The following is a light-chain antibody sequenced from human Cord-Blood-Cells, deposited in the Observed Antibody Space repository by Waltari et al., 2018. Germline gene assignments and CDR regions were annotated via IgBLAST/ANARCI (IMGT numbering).Light chain of an antibody. CDR2: GAS. J-gene: IGKJ5*01. CDR3: QQYGSSPIT. Sequence: EIVLTQSPGTLSLSPGERATLSCRASQSVSSSYLAWYQQKPGQAPRPLIYGASSRATVIPDGFSGSGSETDFTLTISRLEPEDFAVYYCQQYGSSPITFGQGTRLEIK. V-gene: IGKV3-20*01. CDR1: QSVSSSY.